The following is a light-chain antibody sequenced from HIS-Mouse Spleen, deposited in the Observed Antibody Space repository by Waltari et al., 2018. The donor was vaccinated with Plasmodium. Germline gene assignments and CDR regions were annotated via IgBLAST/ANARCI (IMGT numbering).Light chain of an antibody. V-gene: IGKV3-11*01. Sequence: EIVLTQYPATLSLSPGERATLSCRASPSVSSYLAWYQQKPGQAPRLLIYDASNRATGIPARFSGSGSGTDFTLTISSLEPEDFAVYYCQQRSNWPRVLTFGGGTKVEIK. CDR1: PSVSSY. CDR2: DAS. J-gene: IGKJ4*01. CDR3: QQRSNWPRVLT.